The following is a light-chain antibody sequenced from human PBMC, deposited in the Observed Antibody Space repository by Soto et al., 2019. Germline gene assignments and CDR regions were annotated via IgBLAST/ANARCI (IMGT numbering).Light chain of an antibody. CDR3: SSYTTSNGRQIV. V-gene: IGLV2-14*03. CDR2: DVS. CDR1: SSDVGGYNY. Sequence: QSALTQPASVSGSPGQSITISCTGTSSDVGGYNYVSWYQHHPGKAPKLIIYDVSNRPSGVSIRFSGSKSDNTASLTISGLQPEDEADYHCSSYTTSNGRQIVFGTGTKLTVL. J-gene: IGLJ1*01.